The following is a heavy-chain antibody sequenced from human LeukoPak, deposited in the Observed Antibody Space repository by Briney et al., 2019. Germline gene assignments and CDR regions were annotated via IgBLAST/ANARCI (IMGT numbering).Heavy chain of an antibody. J-gene: IGHJ4*02. CDR2: IRYDGSNK. Sequence: GGSLRLSCAASGFTFSSYGMHWVRQAPGRGLEWVAFIRYDGSNKYYADSVKGRFTISRDNSKNTLYLQMNSLRAEDTAVYYCAKDRNVVVVAATADYWGQGTLVTVSS. D-gene: IGHD2-15*01. CDR1: GFTFSSYG. V-gene: IGHV3-30*02. CDR3: AKDRNVVVVAATADY.